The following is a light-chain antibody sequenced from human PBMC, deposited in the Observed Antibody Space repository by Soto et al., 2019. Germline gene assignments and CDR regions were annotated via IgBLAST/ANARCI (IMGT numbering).Light chain of an antibody. CDR3: QQSYSSPPT. J-gene: IGKJ1*01. V-gene: IGKV1-39*01. Sequence: DIQMTQSPSSLSASVGDRVTIACRAGQSISNYLNWYQQKPGKAPKVLIFAASSLQSGVPSRFSGSRSGPDFTLTISSLQPEDFATYYCQQSYSSPPTFGQGTKVDIK. CDR2: AAS. CDR1: QSISNY.